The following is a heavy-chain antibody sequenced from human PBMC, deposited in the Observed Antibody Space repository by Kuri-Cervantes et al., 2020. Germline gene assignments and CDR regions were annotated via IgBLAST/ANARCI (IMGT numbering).Heavy chain of an antibody. J-gene: IGHJ4*02. D-gene: IGHD3-3*01. CDR3: ARLGGADYDFWSGYLYYFDY. V-gene: IGHV4-34*01. Sequence: SETLSLTCTVSGGSISSYYWSWIRQPPGKGLEWIGEINHSGSTNYNPSLKSRVTISVDTSKNQFSLKLSSVTAADTAVYYCARLGGADYDFWSGYLYYFDYWGRGTLVTVSS. CDR1: GGSISSYY. CDR2: INHSGST.